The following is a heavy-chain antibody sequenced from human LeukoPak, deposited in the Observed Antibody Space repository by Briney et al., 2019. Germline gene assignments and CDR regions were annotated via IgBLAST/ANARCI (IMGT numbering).Heavy chain of an antibody. J-gene: IGHJ5*02. D-gene: IGHD4-17*01. Sequence: GGSLRLSCAASGFTFSSYAMHWVRQAPGKGLEWVAVISYDGSNKYYADSEKGRFTISRDNSKNTLYLQMNSLRAEDAAVYYCARDSATVTTSYWFDPWGQGTLVTVSS. CDR3: ARDSATVTTSYWFDP. V-gene: IGHV3-30-3*01. CDR2: ISYDGSNK. CDR1: GFTFSSYA.